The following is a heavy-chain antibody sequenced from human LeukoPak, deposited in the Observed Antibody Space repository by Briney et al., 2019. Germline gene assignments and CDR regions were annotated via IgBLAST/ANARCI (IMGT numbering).Heavy chain of an antibody. CDR2: IYPGDSDT. CDR3: ASPRYCSGGSCYYYYGMDV. J-gene: IGHJ6*02. V-gene: IGHV5-51*01. CDR1: GYSFTSYW. D-gene: IGHD2-15*01. Sequence: GESLKISCKGSGYSFTSYWIGWVRQMPGKGLEWMGIIYPGDSDTRYSPSFQGQVTISADKSISTAYLQWSNLKASDTAMYYCASPRYCSGGSCYYYYGMDVWGQGTTVTVSS.